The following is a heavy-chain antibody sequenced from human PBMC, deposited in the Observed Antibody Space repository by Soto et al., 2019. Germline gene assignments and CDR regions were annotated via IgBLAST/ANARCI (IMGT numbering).Heavy chain of an antibody. D-gene: IGHD6-6*01. CDR2: ISAYNGNT. J-gene: IGHJ4*02. Sequence: ASVKVSCKASGYTFNSYGISWVRQAPGQGLEWMGWISAYNGNTNYAQKLQGRVTMTTDTSTSTAYMELRSLRSDDTAVYYCARYSPGIAARYYFAYWGQGTLVTVSS. CDR1: GYTFNSYG. CDR3: ARYSPGIAARYYFAY. V-gene: IGHV1-18*01.